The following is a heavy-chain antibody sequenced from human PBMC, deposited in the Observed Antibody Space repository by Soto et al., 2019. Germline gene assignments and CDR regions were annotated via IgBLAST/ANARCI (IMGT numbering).Heavy chain of an antibody. CDR3: AKVSSSWYSGFFDS. V-gene: IGHV3-23*01. CDR2: LSDSGGST. Sequence: GGSLRLSCAASGFTFRSYAMSWVRQAPGKGLEWVSGLSDSGGSTYYADSVKGRFTISRDNSMNTLYLQMNSLRAEDTAVYYCAKVSSSWYSGFFDSWGQGALVTVSS. D-gene: IGHD6-13*01. J-gene: IGHJ4*02. CDR1: GFTFRSYA.